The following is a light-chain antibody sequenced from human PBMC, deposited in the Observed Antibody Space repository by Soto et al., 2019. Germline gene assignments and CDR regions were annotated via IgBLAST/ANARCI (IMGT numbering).Light chain of an antibody. CDR2: AAS. CDR3: QQLNSYPPTYT. CDR1: QGIRSY. J-gene: IGKJ2*01. Sequence: IQLTQSPSSLSASVGDRVTITCRASQGIRSYLAWYQQKPGTAPKLLIYAASTLQSGVPSRFSGSGSGTDFTRTISSLQPEDFATCYSQQLNSYPPTYTFGQGTKLEI. V-gene: IGKV1-9*01.